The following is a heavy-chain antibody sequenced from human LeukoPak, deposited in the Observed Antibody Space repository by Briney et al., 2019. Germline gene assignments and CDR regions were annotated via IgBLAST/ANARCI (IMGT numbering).Heavy chain of an antibody. CDR2: VKSKRDGGTI. V-gene: IGHV3-15*01. D-gene: IGHD6-25*01. J-gene: IGHJ4*02. CDR3: TTVGSAWNFDY. CDR1: GFTFSNAW. Sequence: GGSLRLSCAVSGFTFSNAWMTWVRQAPGKGLEWVARVKSKRDGGTIDYAAPVKGRFTISRDDSKDTLYLQMNSLEIEDAAVYYCTTVGSAWNFDYWGQGTLVTVSS.